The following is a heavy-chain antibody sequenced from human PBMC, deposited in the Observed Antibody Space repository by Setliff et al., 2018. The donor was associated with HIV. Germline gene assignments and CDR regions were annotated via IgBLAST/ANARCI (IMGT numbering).Heavy chain of an antibody. CDR2: IFVGDSTT. J-gene: IGHJ4*02. V-gene: IGHV1-46*01. CDR1: GYAFTSYH. CDR3: AREGPKPYYFDY. Sequence: ASVKVSCKTSGYAFTSYHIHWVRQAPGQGLEWMGKIFVGDSTTHYAQKFQGRVTLTSDTSTNTVYMELSSLRSEDTAVYYCAREGPKPYYFDYWGQGTLVTVSS.